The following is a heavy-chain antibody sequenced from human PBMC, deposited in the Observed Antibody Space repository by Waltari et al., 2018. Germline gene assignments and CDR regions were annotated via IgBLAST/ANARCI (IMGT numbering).Heavy chain of an antibody. CDR1: GFTFSSYG. D-gene: IGHD4-17*01. J-gene: IGHJ4*02. Sequence: QVQLVESGGGVVQPGGSLRLSCAASGFTFSSYGMHWVRQAPGKGREWVAFIRYDGSNKYYADSVQGRFTISRDNSKNTLYLQMNSLRAEDTAVYYCAKDYYGGNSEYYFDYWGQGTLVTVSS. CDR3: AKDYYGGNSEYYFDY. CDR2: IRYDGSNK. V-gene: IGHV3-30*02.